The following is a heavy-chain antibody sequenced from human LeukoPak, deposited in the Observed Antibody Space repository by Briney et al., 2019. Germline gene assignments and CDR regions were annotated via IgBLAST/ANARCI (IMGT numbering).Heavy chain of an antibody. V-gene: IGHV5-51*01. CDR3: ARLLRRYSGSYYKVFHY. J-gene: IGHJ4*02. Sequence: GESLKISCRGSGYSFTTYWIAWVRQMPGKGLEWMGIIYPGDSDTRYSPSFQGQVTISADKYIRAAYLQWSILQASDSAMYYCARLLRRYSGSYYKVFHYWGQGTRVSVSS. D-gene: IGHD1-26*01. CDR1: GYSFTTYW. CDR2: IYPGDSDT.